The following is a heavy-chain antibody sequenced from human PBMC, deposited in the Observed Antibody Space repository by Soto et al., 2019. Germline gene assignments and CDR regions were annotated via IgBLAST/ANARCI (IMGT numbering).Heavy chain of an antibody. CDR2: ISGTGDTT. Sequence: GGSLRLSCAASGFTFTNFAMNWVRQAPGKGLEWVSVISGTGDTTYNADSVKGRFTISRDNSMNTAFLQMSSLRAEDTALYYCAKGYCSSTSCSLDYWGQGTLVTVSS. V-gene: IGHV3-23*01. J-gene: IGHJ4*02. D-gene: IGHD2-2*01. CDR1: GFTFTNFA. CDR3: AKGYCSSTSCSLDY.